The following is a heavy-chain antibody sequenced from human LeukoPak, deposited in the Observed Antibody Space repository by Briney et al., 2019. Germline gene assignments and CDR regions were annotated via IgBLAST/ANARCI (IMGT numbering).Heavy chain of an antibody. D-gene: IGHD3-10*01. V-gene: IGHV4-34*01. CDR3: ARLSYGSGSYMFDP. CDR2: INHSGST. CDR1: GGSFSGYY. Sequence: PSETLSLTCAVYGGSFSGYYWSWIRQPPGKGLEWIGEINHSGSTNYNPSLKSRVTISVDTSKNQFSLKLSSVTAADTAVYYCARLSYGSGSYMFDPWGQGTLVTVSS. J-gene: IGHJ5*02.